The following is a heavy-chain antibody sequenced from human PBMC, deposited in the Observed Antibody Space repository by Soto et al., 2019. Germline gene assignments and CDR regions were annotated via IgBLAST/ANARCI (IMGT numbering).Heavy chain of an antibody. CDR1: GFSLTTSGEA. J-gene: IGHJ4*02. CDR3: AHTVAGTSGRDLDY. Sequence: QITLRESGPALVKPTQPLTLTCTFSGFSLTTSGEAVAWIRQPPGKALEWLGIIYWDDDKRYSPSLSNTITFTKDTTKNQVFLSMADVDPSDTATYYCAHTVAGTSGRDLDYWGQGTRVTVSS. CDR2: IYWDDDK. D-gene: IGHD2-21*02. V-gene: IGHV2-5*02.